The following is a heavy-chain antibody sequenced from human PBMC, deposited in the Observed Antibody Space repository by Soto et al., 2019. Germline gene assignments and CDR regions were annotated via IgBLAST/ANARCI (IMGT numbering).Heavy chain of an antibody. CDR3: ARLSSAPRYFDY. D-gene: IGHD3-16*02. Sequence: PAETLSLTCTVSGGSIISSSYYLCCMRQPPGKGLEWIGSIYYSGSTYYNPSLKSRVTISVDTSKNQFSLKLSSVTAADTAVYYCARLSSAPRYFDYWGQGTLVTVSS. J-gene: IGHJ4*02. CDR2: IYYSGST. CDR1: GGSIISSSYY. V-gene: IGHV4-39*01.